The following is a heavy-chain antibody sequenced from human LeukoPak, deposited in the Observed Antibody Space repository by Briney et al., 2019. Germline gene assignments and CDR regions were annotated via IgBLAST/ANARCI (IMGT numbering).Heavy chain of an antibody. CDR3: AKDRAGYSIARGFDY. D-gene: IGHD5-12*01. J-gene: IGHJ4*02. Sequence: GGSLRLSCAASGFTFSSYEMNWVRQAPGKGLEWVSTTRANGDTTYYADSVKGRFTISRDNSKITLYLYMNSLRAEDAAVYYCAKDRAGYSIARGFDYWGQGTLVTVSS. V-gene: IGHV3-23*01. CDR1: GFTFSSYE. CDR2: TRANGDTT.